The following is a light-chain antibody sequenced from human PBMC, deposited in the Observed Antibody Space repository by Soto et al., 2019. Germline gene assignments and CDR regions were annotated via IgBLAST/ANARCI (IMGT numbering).Light chain of an antibody. CDR2: DVS. J-gene: IGLJ1*01. CDR1: SSDVGGYNY. V-gene: IGLV2-14*01. Sequence: QSVLTQPSSVSGSPGQSITISCTGTSSDVGGYNYVSWYQQHPGKAPKLMIYDVSNRPSGVSNRFSGSKSGNTASLTISGLQADDEADYYCSSYTSSSTLVVFGTGTKVTV. CDR3: SSYTSSSTLVV.